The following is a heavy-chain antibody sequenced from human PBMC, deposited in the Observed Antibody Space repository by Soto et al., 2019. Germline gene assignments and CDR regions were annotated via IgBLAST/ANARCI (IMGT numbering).Heavy chain of an antibody. Sequence: QVQLVESGGGVVQPGRSLRLSCAASGFTFSSYGMHWVRQAPGKGLEWVAVISYDGSNKYYADSVKGRFTISRDNSKNTLYLQMNSLRAEDTAVYYCAKDGYSGYDFMEYWGQGTLVTVSS. J-gene: IGHJ4*02. D-gene: IGHD5-12*01. CDR2: ISYDGSNK. V-gene: IGHV3-30*18. CDR1: GFTFSSYG. CDR3: AKDGYSGYDFMEY.